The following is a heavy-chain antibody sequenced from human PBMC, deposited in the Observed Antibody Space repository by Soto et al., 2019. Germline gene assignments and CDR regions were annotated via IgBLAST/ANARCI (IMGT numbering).Heavy chain of an antibody. D-gene: IGHD5-18*01. CDR1: GYTFTNND. CDR2: MNPGSGDT. Sequence: SVKVSCKASGYTFTNNDVSWVRQATGQGLEWMGWMNPGSGDTGYAQKFQGRVTMTRDISIATAYMELNSLTSEDTAIYYCARMESFGSLNWFDPWGQGTLVTVSS. V-gene: IGHV1-8*02. CDR3: ARMESFGSLNWFDP. J-gene: IGHJ5*02.